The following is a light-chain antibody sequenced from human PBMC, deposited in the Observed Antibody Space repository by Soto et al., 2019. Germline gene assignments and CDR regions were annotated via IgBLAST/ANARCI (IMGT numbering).Light chain of an antibody. CDR3: QQHGSSRT. Sequence: EILLTQSPGTLSLSPGERATLSCRASQSLSSGYLAWYQQKPGQAPRLLIYGASSRATGIPDRFSGSGSGTDFTLTISRLEPEDFAVYYCQQHGSSRTFGQGTKVEVK. V-gene: IGKV3-20*01. J-gene: IGKJ1*01. CDR2: GAS. CDR1: QSLSSGY.